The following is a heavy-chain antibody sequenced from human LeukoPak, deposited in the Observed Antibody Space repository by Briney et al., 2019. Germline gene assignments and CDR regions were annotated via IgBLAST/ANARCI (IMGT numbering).Heavy chain of an antibody. CDR3: ARAHFLLHYYDSSDDNWLDP. D-gene: IGHD3-22*01. CDR1: GGSISSGGYY. J-gene: IGHJ5*02. CDR2: IYYSGST. Sequence: PSETLSLTCTVSGGSISSGGYYWSWIRQHPGKGLEWIGYIYYSGSTYYNPSLKSRVTISVDTSKNQFSLKLSSVTAADTAVYYCARAHFLLHYYDSSDDNWLDPWGQGTLVTVSS. V-gene: IGHV4-31*03.